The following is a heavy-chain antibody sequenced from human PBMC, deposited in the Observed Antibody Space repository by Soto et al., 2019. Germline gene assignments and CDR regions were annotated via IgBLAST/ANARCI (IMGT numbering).Heavy chain of an antibody. V-gene: IGHV3-30-3*01. CDR3: AREVTEEGEYYYYGMDV. Sequence: GGSLRLSCAASGFTFSSYAMHWVRQAPGKGLEWVAVISYDGSNKYYADSVKGRFTISRDNSKNTLYLQMNSLRAEDTAVYYCAREVTEEGEYYYYGMDVWGQGTTVTVSS. J-gene: IGHJ6*02. CDR2: ISYDGSNK. D-gene: IGHD3-16*01. CDR1: GFTFSSYA.